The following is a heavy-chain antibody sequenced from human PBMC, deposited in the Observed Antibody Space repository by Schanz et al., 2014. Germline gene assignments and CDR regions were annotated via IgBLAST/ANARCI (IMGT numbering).Heavy chain of an antibody. CDR3: VVMGYYQSRGLFRNLRDL. Sequence: KPGASVKVSCKVSGYTLSELYMNWVRQAPGKGLEWMGGTDPEDGRRIYAQKFQGRVIMTEETSTDTAYMEMSCLRSEETAMYYCVVMGYYQSRGLFRNLRDLCGEANRDAVS. CDR2: TDPEDGRR. CDR1: GYTLSELY. D-gene: IGHD3-22*01. J-gene: IGHJ5*02. V-gene: IGHV1-24*01.